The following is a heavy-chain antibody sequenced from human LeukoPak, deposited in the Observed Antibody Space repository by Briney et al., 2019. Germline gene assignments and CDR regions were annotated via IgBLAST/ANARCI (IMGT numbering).Heavy chain of an antibody. CDR1: GFTFRNYA. J-gene: IGHJ4*02. CDR2: VSATGGST. Sequence: PGGSLRLSCAASGFTFRNYAMSWVRQAPGKGLEWVSAVSATGGSTYYADSVKGRFTISRADSKSTLFLQVNSLRAEDTAVYYCAKDRAGYTYGYFDYWGQGTLVTVSS. V-gene: IGHV3-23*01. CDR3: AKDRAGYTYGYFDY. D-gene: IGHD5-18*01.